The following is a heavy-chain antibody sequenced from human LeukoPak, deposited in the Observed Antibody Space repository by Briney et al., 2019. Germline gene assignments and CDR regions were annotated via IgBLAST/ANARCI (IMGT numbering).Heavy chain of an antibody. J-gene: IGHJ4*02. CDR3: AKGEKKWLARQPNY. CDR2: IGWNSGSI. Sequence: PGGSLRLSCAASGFTFDDYAMHWVRQAPGKGLEWVSGIGWNSGSIGYADSVEGRFTIFRDNANNSLFLQMNSLRAEDTALYYCAKGEKKWLARQPNYWGQGTLVTVSS. D-gene: IGHD6-19*01. V-gene: IGHV3-9*01. CDR1: GFTFDDYA.